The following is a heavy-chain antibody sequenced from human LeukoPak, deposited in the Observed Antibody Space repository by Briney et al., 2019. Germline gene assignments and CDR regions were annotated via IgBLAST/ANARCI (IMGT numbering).Heavy chain of an antibody. V-gene: IGHV3-30-3*01. CDR2: IPSDGSHT. Sequence: GRSLRFSCAASGFTFSTYFMHWVRQAPGKGLEWVGDIPSDGSHTFYVESVKGRFTISSHNSKNTLYVQINSQRAEDTAVYFCARERQDTILHSGVFDIWGQGTMLSVSS. D-gene: IGHD2-21*01. CDR3: ARERQDTILHSGVFDI. CDR1: GFTFSTYF. J-gene: IGHJ3*02.